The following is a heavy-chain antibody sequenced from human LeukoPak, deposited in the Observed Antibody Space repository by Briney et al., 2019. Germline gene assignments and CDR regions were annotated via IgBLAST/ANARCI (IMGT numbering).Heavy chain of an antibody. CDR2: IWYGGSNK. V-gene: IGHV3-33*08. CDR1: GFTFSSYG. J-gene: IGHJ4*02. CDR3: ASIAARRNDY. Sequence: GGSLRLSCAASGFTFSSYGMHWVRQAPGKGLEWVAVIWYGGSNKYYADSVKGRFTISRDNSKNTLYLQMNSLRAEDTAVYYCASIAARRNDYWGQGTLVTVSS. D-gene: IGHD6-6*01.